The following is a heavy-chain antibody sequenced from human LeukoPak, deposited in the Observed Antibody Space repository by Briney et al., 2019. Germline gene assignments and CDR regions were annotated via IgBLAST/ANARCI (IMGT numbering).Heavy chain of an antibody. D-gene: IGHD2-2*02. Sequence: SVKVSCKASGGTFSSYAISWVRQAPGQGLEWMGGIIPIFGTANYAQKFQGRVTITADESTSTAYMELSSLRSEDTAVYYYARSDLVAPAAIGWFDPWGQGTLVTVSS. J-gene: IGHJ5*02. CDR2: IIPIFGTA. CDR1: GGTFSSYA. CDR3: ARSDLVAPAAIGWFDP. V-gene: IGHV1-69*13.